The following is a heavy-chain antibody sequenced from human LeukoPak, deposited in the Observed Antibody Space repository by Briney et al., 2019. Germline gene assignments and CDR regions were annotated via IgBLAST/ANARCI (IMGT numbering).Heavy chain of an antibody. CDR1: GFTFDDYA. J-gene: IGHJ5*02. CDR2: ISWNSGSI. D-gene: IGHD6-19*01. Sequence: PGRSLRLSCAASGFTFDDYAMHWVRQAPGKGLEWVSGISWNSGSIGYADSVKGRFTISRDNSKNTLYLQMNSLRAEDTAVYYCAREACSGCPGAGFDPWGQGTLVTVSS. V-gene: IGHV3-9*01. CDR3: AREACSGCPGAGFDP.